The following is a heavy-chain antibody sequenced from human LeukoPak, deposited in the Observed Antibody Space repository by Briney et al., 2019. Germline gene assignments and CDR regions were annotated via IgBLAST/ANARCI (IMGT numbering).Heavy chain of an antibody. CDR3: ARAGIPAAVFDNGDNWFDP. Sequence: GASVKVSCKASGYTFTGYYMHWVRQAPGQGLEWMGWINPNSGGTNYAQKFQGRVTMTRDTSISTAYMELSRLRSDDTAVYYCARAGIPAAVFDNGDNWFDPWGQGTLVTVSS. CDR1: GYTFTGYY. D-gene: IGHD2-2*01. CDR2: INPNSGGT. J-gene: IGHJ5*02. V-gene: IGHV1-2*02.